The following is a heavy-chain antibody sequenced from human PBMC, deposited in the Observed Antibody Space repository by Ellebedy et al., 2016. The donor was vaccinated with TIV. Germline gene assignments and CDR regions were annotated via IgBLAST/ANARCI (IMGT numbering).Heavy chain of an antibody. Sequence: SETLSLXCAVSGGSISSNYWWSWARQPPGKGLEWIGEIYHTGSTNYNPSLKSRVTISVDKSRSQFSLWLSSVTAADTAVYYCARGRPYDSWGQGTLVTVSP. CDR2: IYHTGST. V-gene: IGHV4-4*02. J-gene: IGHJ4*02. CDR1: GGSISSNYW. CDR3: ARGRPYDS.